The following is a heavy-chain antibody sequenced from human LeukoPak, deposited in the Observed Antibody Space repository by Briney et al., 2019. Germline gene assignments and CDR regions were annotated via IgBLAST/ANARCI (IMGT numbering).Heavy chain of an antibody. Sequence: GGSLRLSCEASGFPFSSYAMNWVRQAPGKGLEWVSTSGSGGSTYYADSVKGRFTISRDKSKNTVYLQMNSLRAEDTAVYYCARISYDSSGYYDNWGQGTLVTVSS. CDR2: SGSGGST. CDR1: GFPFSSYA. V-gene: IGHV3-23*01. J-gene: IGHJ4*02. D-gene: IGHD3-22*01. CDR3: ARISYDSSGYYDN.